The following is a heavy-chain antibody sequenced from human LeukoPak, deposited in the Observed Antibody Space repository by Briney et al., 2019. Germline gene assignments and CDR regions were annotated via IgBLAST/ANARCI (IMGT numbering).Heavy chain of an antibody. CDR3: AREVMAKRRAFYI. Sequence: PGGSLRLSCAASGFTASSNYMSWVRQAPGKGLEWVSVIYSDDRTYYADSVKGRFTISRHTSKKTLYLQMNSLRAENTVVYYCAREVMAKRRAFYIWGQGTVVTVSS. CDR2: IYSDDRT. J-gene: IGHJ3*02. D-gene: IGHD2-8*01. CDR1: GFTASSNY. V-gene: IGHV3-53*04.